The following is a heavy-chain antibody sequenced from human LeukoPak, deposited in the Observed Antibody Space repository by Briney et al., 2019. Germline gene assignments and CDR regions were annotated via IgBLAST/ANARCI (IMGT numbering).Heavy chain of an antibody. J-gene: IGHJ4*02. CDR3: AKDQDDYGSGSYCHDY. CDR1: GFTVSSNY. V-gene: IGHV3-53*01. CDR2: IYSGGST. D-gene: IGHD3-10*01. Sequence: PGGSLRLSCAASGFTVSSNYMSWVRQAPGKGLEWVSVIYSGGSTYYADSVKGRFTISRDNSKNTLYLQMNSLRAEDTAVYYCAKDQDDYGSGSYCHDYWGQGTLVTVSS.